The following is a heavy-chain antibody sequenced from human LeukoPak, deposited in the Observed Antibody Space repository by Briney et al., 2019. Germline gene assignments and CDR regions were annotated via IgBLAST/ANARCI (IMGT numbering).Heavy chain of an antibody. CDR2: ISGSGGST. J-gene: IGHJ4*02. D-gene: IGHD3-9*01. Sequence: GGSLRLSCAASGFTFSSYAMSWVRQAPGKGLEWVSAISGSGGSTYYADSVKGRFTISRDNSKNTLYLQMNSLRAEDTAVYYCAKDRYYDILTGYSPHPAGNWGQGTLVTVSS. V-gene: IGHV3-23*01. CDR1: GFTFSSYA. CDR3: AKDRYYDILTGYSPHPAGN.